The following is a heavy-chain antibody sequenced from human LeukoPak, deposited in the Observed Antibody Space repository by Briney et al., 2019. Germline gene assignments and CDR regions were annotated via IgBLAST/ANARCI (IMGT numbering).Heavy chain of an antibody. CDR3: ARDSCSSTSCRKKFDY. D-gene: IGHD2-2*01. CDR2: IYYSGST. V-gene: IGHV4-39*07. CDR1: GGSISSSNYY. Sequence: PSETLSLTCTVSGGSISSSNYYWGWIRQPPGKGLEWIGSIYYSGSTYYNPSLKSRVTISVDTFKNQFSLKLSSVTAADTAVYYCARDSCSSTSCRKKFDYWGQGTLVTVSS. J-gene: IGHJ4*02.